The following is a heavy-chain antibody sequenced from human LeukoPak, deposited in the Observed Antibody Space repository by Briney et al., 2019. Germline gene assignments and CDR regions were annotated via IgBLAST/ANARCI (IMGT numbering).Heavy chain of an antibody. J-gene: IGHJ5*02. CDR3: ARIGEPGTFDP. V-gene: IGHV4-59*01. Sequence: SETLSLTCTVSGGSISSYYWSWIRQPPGKGLEWIGYIYYSGSTNYNPSLKSRVTISVDTSKNQFSLKLSSETAADTAVYYCARIGEPGTFDPWGQGTLVTVSS. D-gene: IGHD3-10*01. CDR1: GGSISSYY. CDR2: IYYSGST.